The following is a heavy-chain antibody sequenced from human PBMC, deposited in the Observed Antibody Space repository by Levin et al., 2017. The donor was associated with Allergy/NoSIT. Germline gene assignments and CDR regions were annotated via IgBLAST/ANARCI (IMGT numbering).Heavy chain of an antibody. CDR1: GILFSSYD. D-gene: IGHD3-22*01. J-gene: IGHJ6*02. V-gene: IGHV3-21*01. CDR3: ASWAMYHYDRSAFDYSYYAMDV. Sequence: TAGGSLRLSCAASGILFSSYDMNWVRQAPGKGLEWVSSISAGGNYIYYADSVKGRFTISRDNAKNSLFLQMNSLRAEDTAVYYCASWAMYHYDRSAFDYSYYAMDVWGQGTTVTVSS. CDR2: ISAGGNYI.